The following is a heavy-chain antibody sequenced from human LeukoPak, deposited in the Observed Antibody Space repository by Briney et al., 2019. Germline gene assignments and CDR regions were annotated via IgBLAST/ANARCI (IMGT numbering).Heavy chain of an antibody. V-gene: IGHV4-34*01. Sequence: SETLSLTCTVSGASISSYYWSWIRQPPGKGLEWIGEINHSGSTNYNPSLKSRVTISVDTSKNQFSLKLSSVTAADTAVYYCARVPPRDFWSGYYPQPYYMDVWGKGTTVTVSS. CDR2: INHSGST. CDR1: GASISSYY. D-gene: IGHD3-3*01. J-gene: IGHJ6*03. CDR3: ARVPPRDFWSGYYPQPYYMDV.